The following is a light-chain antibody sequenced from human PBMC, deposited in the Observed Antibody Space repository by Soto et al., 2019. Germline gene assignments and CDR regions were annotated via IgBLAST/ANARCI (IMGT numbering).Light chain of an antibody. CDR2: AAS. CDR1: QGISTY. Sequence: DIQMTQSPSSLSASVGDRVTITCRASQGISTYLAWYQQKPGKVPQILISAASALHSGVPSRFSGSGSGTDFTLTISSLQPEDVATYYCQHPSTWPLTFGPGT. J-gene: IGKJ3*01. CDR3: QHPSTWPLT. V-gene: IGKV1-27*01.